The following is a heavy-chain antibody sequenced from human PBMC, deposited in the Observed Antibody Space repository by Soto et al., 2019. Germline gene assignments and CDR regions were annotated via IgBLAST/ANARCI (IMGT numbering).Heavy chain of an antibody. J-gene: IGHJ6*03. D-gene: IGHD3-10*01. CDR2: ISASNGDT. CDR3: ARMVRGSKIDYYYYMDV. Sequence: QVELVQSGVEVKKPGASVKVSCKASGYTFTNHGLSWVRQAPGQGLEWMGWISASNGDTNYAQKFLGRVTETTDTSTSTGYMELRSLKSEDTAVYYCARMVRGSKIDYYYYMDVWGKGTTVIVSS. CDR1: GYTFTNHG. V-gene: IGHV1-18*04.